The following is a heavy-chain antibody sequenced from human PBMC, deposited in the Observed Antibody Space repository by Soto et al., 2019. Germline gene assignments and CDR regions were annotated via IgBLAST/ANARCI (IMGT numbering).Heavy chain of an antibody. V-gene: IGHV1-18*01. CDR2: ISAYNGNT. D-gene: IGHD2-2*01. CDR1: GYTFTSYG. CDR3: ARDDCSSTSCYAPSSAFDI. J-gene: IGHJ3*02. Sequence: ASVKVSCKASGYTFTSYGISWVRQAPGQGLEWMGWISAYNGNTNYAQKLQGRVTMTTDTSTSTAYMELRSLRSDDTAVYYCARDDCSSTSCYAPSSAFDIWGQGTMVNVSS.